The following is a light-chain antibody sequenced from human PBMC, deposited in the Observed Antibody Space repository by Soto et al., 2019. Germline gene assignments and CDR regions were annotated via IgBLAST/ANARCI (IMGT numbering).Light chain of an antibody. Sequence: DDQITQSTSTLSASVGDTVTVTCQASHDITNFLNWYQQKPGKAPKLLIYDVSKLETGVPSRFSGSGSGTDFTLTISSLQPEDIATYFCQRYDDLPIPLGQVRRLAI. J-gene: IGKJ5*01. V-gene: IGKV1-33*01. CDR3: QRYDDLPIP. CDR2: DVS. CDR1: HDITNF.